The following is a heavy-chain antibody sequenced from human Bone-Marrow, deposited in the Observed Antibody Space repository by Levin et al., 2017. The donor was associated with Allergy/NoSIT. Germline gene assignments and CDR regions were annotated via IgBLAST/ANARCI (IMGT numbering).Heavy chain of an antibody. Sequence: HAGGSLRLSCAASGFTFSDYVMHWVRQAPGKGLEFVAVISYDGSNKYYADSVKGRFTISRDNSKNTLYLQMDSLKPADTAVYYCAGGISGSYHGPDYWGQGTLVPVSS. V-gene: IGHV3-30-3*01. CDR2: ISYDGSNK. D-gene: IGHD1-26*01. CDR1: GFTFSDYV. J-gene: IGHJ4*02. CDR3: AGGISGSYHGPDY.